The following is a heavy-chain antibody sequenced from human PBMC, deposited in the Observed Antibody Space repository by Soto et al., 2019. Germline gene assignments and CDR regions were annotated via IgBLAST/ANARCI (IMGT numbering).Heavy chain of an antibody. V-gene: IGHV3-48*03. D-gene: IGHD1-20*01. CDR3: ATVYNWNANFYYGMDV. Sequence: GGSLRLSCAASGFTFSSFEMNWVRQAPGKGLEWISYISSSGSIIYYADSVKGRFAISRDNAKNSLYLHMNSLRAEDTAIYYCATVYNWNANFYYGMDVWGQGTTVTVSS. J-gene: IGHJ6*02. CDR1: GFTFSSFE. CDR2: ISSSGSII.